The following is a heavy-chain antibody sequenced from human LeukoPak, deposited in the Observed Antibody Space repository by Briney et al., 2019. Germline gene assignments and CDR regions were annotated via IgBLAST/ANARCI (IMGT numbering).Heavy chain of an antibody. CDR1: GFTFSTYA. D-gene: IGHD3-9*01. CDR3: AMHYSPRYDILTAYFHY. J-gene: IGHJ4*01. V-gene: IGHV3-23*01. CDR2: FSASGGST. Sequence: GGSLRLSCVASGFTFSTYAMSWVRQAPGKGLEWVSGFSASGGSTYYADSVKGRFTISRDNSKNTLYLQMNSLRADDTAVYYCAMHYSPRYDILTAYFHYWGQEPWSPSPQ.